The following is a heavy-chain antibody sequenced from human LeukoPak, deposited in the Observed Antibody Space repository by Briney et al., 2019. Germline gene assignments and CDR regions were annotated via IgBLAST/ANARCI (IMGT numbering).Heavy chain of an antibody. V-gene: IGHV4-59*01. CDR2: IYYSGST. CDR3: ARGDSSGYYYDWFDP. D-gene: IGHD3-22*01. Sequence: SETLSLTCTVSGGSISSYYWSWIRQPPGKGLEGIGYIYYSGSTNYNPSLKSRVTISVDTSKNQFSLKVSSVTAAAPAVYYCARGDSSGYYYDWFDPSGQGTLVTVYS. CDR1: GGSISSYY. J-gene: IGHJ5*02.